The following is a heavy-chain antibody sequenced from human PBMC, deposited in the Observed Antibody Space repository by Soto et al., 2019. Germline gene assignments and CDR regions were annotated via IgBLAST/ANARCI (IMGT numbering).Heavy chain of an antibody. J-gene: IGHJ4*02. Sequence: GASVKVSCKASGGTFSSYAISWVRQAPGQGLEWMGGIIPIFGTANYAQKFQGRVTITADESTSTAYMELSSLRSEDTAVYYCARSRGSSSPPIDYWGQGTLVTVSS. CDR1: GGTFSSYA. D-gene: IGHD6-6*01. CDR3: ARSRGSSSPPIDY. CDR2: IIPIFGTA. V-gene: IGHV1-69*13.